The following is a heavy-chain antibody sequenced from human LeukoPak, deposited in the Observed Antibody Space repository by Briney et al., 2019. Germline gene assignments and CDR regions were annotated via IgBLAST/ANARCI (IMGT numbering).Heavy chain of an antibody. D-gene: IGHD6-25*01. CDR3: ARRWGGSGIWFDP. Sequence: SETLSLTCAVSGYSISSGYYWGWIRQPPGKGLEWIGSIYHSGSTYYNPSLKSRVTISVDTSKNQFSLKLGSVTAADTAVYYCARRWGGSGIWFDPWGQGTLVTVSS. CDR2: IYHSGST. J-gene: IGHJ5*02. CDR1: GYSISSGYY. V-gene: IGHV4-38-2*01.